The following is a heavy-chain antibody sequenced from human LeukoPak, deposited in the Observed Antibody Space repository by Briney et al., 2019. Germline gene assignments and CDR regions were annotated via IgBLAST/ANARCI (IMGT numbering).Heavy chain of an antibody. CDR2: INHSGST. V-gene: IGHV4-34*01. D-gene: IGHD1-26*01. CDR3: ARVRGRNFDY. CDR1: GGSFSGYY. J-gene: IGHJ4*02. Sequence: PSETLSLTCAVYGGSFSGYYWSWIRQPPGKGLEWIGEINHSGSTNYNPSLKSRVTISVDTSKNQFSLKLSSVTVADTAVYYCARVRGRNFDYWGQGTLVTVSS.